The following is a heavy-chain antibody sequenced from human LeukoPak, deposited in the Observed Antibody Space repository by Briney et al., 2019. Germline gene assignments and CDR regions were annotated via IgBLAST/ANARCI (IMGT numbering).Heavy chain of an antibody. Sequence: ASVKVSCEASGYTFTSYGISWVRQAPGQGLEWMGWISAYNGNTNYAQKLQGRVTMTTDTSTSTAYMELRSLRSDDTAVYYCARDGIYDILTGGYYYYGMDVWGKGTTVTVSS. CDR3: ARDGIYDILTGGYYYYGMDV. V-gene: IGHV1-18*04. CDR1: GYTFTSYG. D-gene: IGHD3-9*01. CDR2: ISAYNGNT. J-gene: IGHJ6*04.